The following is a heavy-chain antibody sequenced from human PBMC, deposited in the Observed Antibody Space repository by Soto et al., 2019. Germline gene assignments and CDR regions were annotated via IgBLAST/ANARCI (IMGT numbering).Heavy chain of an antibody. V-gene: IGHV4-30-4*01. CDR1: GDSISSGNKY. Sequence: SETLSLTCTVSGDSISSGNKYWSWIRQPPGKGLEWIGYIFSSGTTYYNPSLKSRLTMSLDASQNQFSLKLNSLTDADTAVYFYARVPSPFDYYYAMDVWGQGTTVTVSS. CDR3: ARVPSPFDYYYAMDV. CDR2: IFSSGTT. D-gene: IGHD3-16*01. J-gene: IGHJ6*02.